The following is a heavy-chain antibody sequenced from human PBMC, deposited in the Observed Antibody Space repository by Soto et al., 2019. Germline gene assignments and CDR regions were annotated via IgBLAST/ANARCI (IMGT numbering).Heavy chain of an antibody. CDR2: ISGSGGST. J-gene: IGHJ4*02. CDR3: ATSAYYYDSSGYFDY. D-gene: IGHD3-22*01. CDR1: GFTFSSYA. Sequence: EVQLLESGGGLVQPGGSLRLSCAASGFTFSSYAMSWVRQAPGKGLEWVSAISGSGGSTYYADSVKGRFTISRDNSKRPLYLQMNRLRAEDTAVYYCATSAYYYDSSGYFDYWGQGTLVTVSS. V-gene: IGHV3-23*01.